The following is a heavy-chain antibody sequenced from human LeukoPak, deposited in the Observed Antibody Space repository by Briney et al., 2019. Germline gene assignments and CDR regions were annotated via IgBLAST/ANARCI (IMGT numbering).Heavy chain of an antibody. CDR3: ARLVRGYYYGSGSYYNFLGYYYYGMDV. D-gene: IGHD3-10*01. J-gene: IGHJ6*02. CDR2: ISSSSSYI. CDR1: GFTFSSYS. Sequence: GGSLRLSCAASGFTFSSYSMNWVRQAPGHGLEWFSSISSSSSYIYYADSAKGRFTISRDNAKNSLYLQMNSLRAEDTAVYYCARLVRGYYYGSGSYYNFLGYYYYGMDVWGQGTTVTVSS. V-gene: IGHV3-21*01.